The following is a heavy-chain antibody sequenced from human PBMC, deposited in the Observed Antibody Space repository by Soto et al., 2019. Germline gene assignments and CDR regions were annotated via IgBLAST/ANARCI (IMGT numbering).Heavy chain of an antibody. D-gene: IGHD6-6*01. CDR3: ARDRQYSRLTKYSSSPPGY. V-gene: IGHV1-18*04. Sequence: GASVKVSCKASGYTFTSYGISWVRQAPGQGLEWMGWISAYNGNTNYAQKLQGRVTMTTDTSTSTAYMELRSLRSDDTAVYYCARDRQYSRLTKYSSSPPGYWGQGTLVTVSS. CDR1: GYTFTSYG. CDR2: ISAYNGNT. J-gene: IGHJ4*02.